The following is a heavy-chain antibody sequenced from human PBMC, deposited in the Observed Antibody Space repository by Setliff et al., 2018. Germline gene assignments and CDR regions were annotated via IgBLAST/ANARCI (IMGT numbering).Heavy chain of an antibody. CDR3: AREQWLDPPGYYYMDV. CDR1: GGSISSYY. CDR2: IYIGGSA. V-gene: IGHV4-4*07. Sequence: SETLSLTCTVSGGSISSYYWSWIRQPAGKGLEWIGHIYIGGSANYNPSLKSRVTMSMDTSKNQFSLKLNSVTAADMAVYYCAREQWLDPPGYYYMDVWAKGTTVTVSS. J-gene: IGHJ6*03. D-gene: IGHD6-19*01.